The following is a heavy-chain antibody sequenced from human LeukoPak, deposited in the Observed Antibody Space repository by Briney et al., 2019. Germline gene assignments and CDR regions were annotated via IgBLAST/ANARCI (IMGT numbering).Heavy chain of an antibody. CDR1: GGSISSYY. CDR3: ARDLGLLPNDAFDI. V-gene: IGHV4-59*01. CDR2: IYYSGST. Sequence: SETLSLTCTVSGGSISSYYWSWIRQPPGKGLEWIGYIYYSGSTNYSPSLKSRVTISVDTSKNQFSLKLSSVTAADTAVYYCARDLGLLPNDAFDIWGQGTMVTVSS. J-gene: IGHJ3*02. D-gene: IGHD2-15*01.